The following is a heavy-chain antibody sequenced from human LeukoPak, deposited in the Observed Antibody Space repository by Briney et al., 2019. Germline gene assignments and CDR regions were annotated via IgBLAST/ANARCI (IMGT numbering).Heavy chain of an antibody. V-gene: IGHV5-51*01. CDR3: TAYHYRTENYFDF. D-gene: IGHD5-12*01. Sequence: GESLKISCKGSGYSFTSYWIGWVRQMPGKGLEWMGIIYPGDSDTRYSPSFQGQVTISADKSISTAYLQLNSLKTEDTAVYYCTAYHYRTENYFDFWGQGTLVTVSA. CDR1: GYSFTSYW. CDR2: IYPGDSDT. J-gene: IGHJ4*02.